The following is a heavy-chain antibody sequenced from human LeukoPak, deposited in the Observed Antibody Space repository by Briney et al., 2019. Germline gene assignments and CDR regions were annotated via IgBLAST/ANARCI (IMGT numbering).Heavy chain of an antibody. J-gene: IGHJ5*02. V-gene: IGHV3-23*01. Sequence: GGSLRLSCAASGFTFSSYAMSWVRQAPGKGLEWVSAISGSGGSTYYADSVKGRFTISRDNSKNTLYLQMNSLRAEDTAVYYCAKERVVVVPAPNWFDPWGQGTLVTVSS. D-gene: IGHD2-2*01. CDR3: AKERVVVVPAPNWFDP. CDR2: ISGSGGST. CDR1: GFTFSSYA.